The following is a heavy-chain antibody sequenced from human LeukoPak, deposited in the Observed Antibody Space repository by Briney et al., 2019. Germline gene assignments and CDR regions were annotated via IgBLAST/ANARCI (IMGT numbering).Heavy chain of an antibody. CDR3: ASPREEGGFDP. CDR1: GGSISSYY. D-gene: IGHD2-15*01. CDR2: IYYSGST. Sequence: PSETLSLTCTVSGGSISSYYWSWIRQPPGKGLEWIGYIYYSGSTNCNPSLKSRVTISVDTSKNQFSLKLSSVTAADTAVYYCASPREEGGFDPWGQGTLVTVSS. V-gene: IGHV4-59*08. J-gene: IGHJ5*02.